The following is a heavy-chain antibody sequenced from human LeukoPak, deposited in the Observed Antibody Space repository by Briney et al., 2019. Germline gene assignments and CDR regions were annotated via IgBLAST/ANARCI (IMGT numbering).Heavy chain of an antibody. CDR1: GGSISSGGYY. V-gene: IGHV4-31*03. CDR3: ARLNRYYDILTGWDYYFDY. D-gene: IGHD3-9*01. J-gene: IGHJ4*02. CDR2: IYYSGST. Sequence: SETLSLTCTVSGGSISSGGYYWSWHRQHPGKGLEWIGYIYYSGSTYYNPSLKSRVTISVDTSKNQFSLKLSSVTAADTAVYYCARLNRYYDILTGWDYYFDYWGQGTLVTVSS.